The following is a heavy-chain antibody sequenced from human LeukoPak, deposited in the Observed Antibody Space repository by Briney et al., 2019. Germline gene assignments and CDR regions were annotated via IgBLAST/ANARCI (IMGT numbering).Heavy chain of an antibody. Sequence: SETLSLTCTVSGGSISTYYWSWIRQPPGKGLEWIGFIYYSGSSNYNPSLKSRVTISVDTSKNQFSLKLSSVTAADTAVYYCARHGLSGYEYDYYYGMDVWGQGTTVTVSS. D-gene: IGHD5-12*01. CDR3: ARHGLSGYEYDYYYGMDV. CDR2: IYYSGSS. V-gene: IGHV4-59*08. J-gene: IGHJ6*02. CDR1: GGSISTYY.